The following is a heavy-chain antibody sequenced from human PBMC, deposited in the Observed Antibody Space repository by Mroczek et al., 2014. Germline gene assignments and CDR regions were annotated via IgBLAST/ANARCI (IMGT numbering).Heavy chain of an antibody. V-gene: IGHV4-34*01. CDR2: INHSGST. J-gene: IGHJ3*02. CDR1: GGSFSGYY. D-gene: IGHD3-22*01. Sequence: QVQLQQWGGRTVEGLPETLSLTCAVYGGSFSGYYWSWIRQPPGKGLEWIGEINHSGSTNYNPSLKSRVTISVDTSKNQFSLKLSSVTAADTAVYYCARGSYITMIVVVKARTKNDAFDIWGQGTMVTVSS. CDR3: ARGSYITMIVVVKARTKNDAFDI.